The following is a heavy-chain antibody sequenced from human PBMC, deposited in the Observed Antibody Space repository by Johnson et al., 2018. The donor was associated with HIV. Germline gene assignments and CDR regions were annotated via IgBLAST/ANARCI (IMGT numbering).Heavy chain of an antibody. Sequence: VPLAEPGGGSVQPGGSLRLSCAASGFTFSDYDMHWVRQATGDVLEWVSAIGSAVDTYYPGAVEGRFTTSRDTSKKTLSLQMNCLRPEDTAVYYCATDHPTAPLFIMNAFDIWGQGTMVTVSS. V-gene: IGHV3-13*01. CDR2: IGSAVDT. J-gene: IGHJ3*02. D-gene: IGHD3-16*01. CDR1: GFTFSDYD. CDR3: ATDHPTAPLFIMNAFDI.